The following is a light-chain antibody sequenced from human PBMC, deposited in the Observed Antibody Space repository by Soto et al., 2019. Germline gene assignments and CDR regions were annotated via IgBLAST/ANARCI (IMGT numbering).Light chain of an antibody. CDR3: GTWDSGLSAGV. Sequence: QCVLTQPPSVSAAPGQKVTISCSGSDSNIGNDHVSWYQQFPGTAPKLLIYENNKRPSGIPDRFSGSKSGTSATLDITGLQTGDEADYYCGTWDSGLSAGVIGGGTKLTVL. CDR2: ENN. V-gene: IGLV1-51*02. CDR1: DSNIGNDH. J-gene: IGLJ3*02.